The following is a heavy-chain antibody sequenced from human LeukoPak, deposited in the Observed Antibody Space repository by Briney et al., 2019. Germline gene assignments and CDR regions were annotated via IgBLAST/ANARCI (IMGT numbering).Heavy chain of an antibody. CDR3: ARGPSIAAAGTRRPWFDP. CDR1: GYTFTSYA. J-gene: IGHJ5*02. CDR2: INAGNGNT. V-gene: IGHV1-3*01. Sequence: ASVKVSCKASGYTFTSYAMHWVRQAPGQRLEWMGWINAGNGNTKYSQKFQGRVTITRDTSASTAYMELSSLRSEDTAVYYCARGPSIAAAGTRRPWFDPWGRGTLVTVSS. D-gene: IGHD6-13*01.